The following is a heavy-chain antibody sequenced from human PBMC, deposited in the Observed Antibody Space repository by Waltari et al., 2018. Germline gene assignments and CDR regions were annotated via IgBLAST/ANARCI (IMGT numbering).Heavy chain of an antibody. CDR1: GGSISSSSYY. D-gene: IGHD3-22*01. V-gene: IGHV4-39*01. J-gene: IGHJ6*02. CDR3: ARTPPPYDGTVGDYYYGMDV. Sequence: QLQLQESGPGLVKPSETLSLTCTVSGGSISSSSYYWGWIRQPPGKGREWIGSIYYSGSTYYNPSLKSRVTISVDTSKNQFSLKLSSVTAADTAVYYCARTPPPYDGTVGDYYYGMDVWGQGTTVTVSS. CDR2: IYYSGST.